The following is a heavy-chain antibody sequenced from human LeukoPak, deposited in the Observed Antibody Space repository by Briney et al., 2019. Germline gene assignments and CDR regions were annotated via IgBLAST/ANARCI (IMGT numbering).Heavy chain of an antibody. V-gene: IGHV1-69*13. CDR2: IIPIFGTA. D-gene: IGHD4-23*01. Sequence: SVKVSCKASGGTFSSYAINWVRQAPGQGLEWMGGIIPIFGTAHYSQKFQGRVTITAVDSMTTAYMELSSLRSEDTAVYYCARGWLAETTVVTPYNYWGQGTLVTVSS. J-gene: IGHJ4*02. CDR3: ARGWLAETTVVTPYNY. CDR1: GGTFSSYA.